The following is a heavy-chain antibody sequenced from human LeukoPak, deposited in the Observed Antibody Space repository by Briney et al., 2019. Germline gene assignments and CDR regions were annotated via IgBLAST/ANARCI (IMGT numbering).Heavy chain of an antibody. D-gene: IGHD3-22*01. CDR2: INPSGST. J-gene: IGHJ6*03. CDR1: GGSFSGYH. CDR3: ARGRHDITMIVVVMTSVSYYLDV. V-gene: IGHV4-34*01. Sequence: SETLSLTCAVYGGSFSGYHWTWIRQSPGKGLEWIGDINPSGSTYYNPSLNSRLTISVYTSTNQFSLKLRSVTAADTAVYYCARGRHDITMIVVVMTSVSYYLDVWGKETTVTVS.